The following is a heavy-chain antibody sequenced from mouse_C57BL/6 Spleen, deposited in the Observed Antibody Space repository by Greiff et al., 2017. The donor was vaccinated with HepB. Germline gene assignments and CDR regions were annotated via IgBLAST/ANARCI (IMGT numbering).Heavy chain of an antibody. CDR1: GYTFTDYY. D-gene: IGHD1-1*01. CDR2: INPYNGGT. J-gene: IGHJ2*01. Sequence: VQLQQSGPVLVKPGASVKMSCKASGYTFTDYYMNWVKQSHGKSLEWIGVINPYNGGTSYNQKFKGKATLTVDKSSSTAYMELNSLTSEDSAVYYCARKGNYGPPFDYWGQGTTLTVSS. CDR3: ARKGNYGPPFDY. V-gene: IGHV1-19*01.